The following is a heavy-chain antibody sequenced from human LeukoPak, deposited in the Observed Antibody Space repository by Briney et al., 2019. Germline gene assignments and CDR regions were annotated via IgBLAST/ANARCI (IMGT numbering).Heavy chain of an antibody. Sequence: GGSLRLSCAASGFTVNRTYMSWVRQAPGRGLEWVSVIYSGGATYYSDSVKGRFTISRDKAENSLYLQMNSLRAEDTAIYYCARDQWLAYYYHGMDVWGQGTTVTVSS. CDR3: ARDQWLAYYYHGMDV. D-gene: IGHD6-19*01. CDR2: IYSGGAT. V-gene: IGHV3-66*01. CDR1: GFTVNRTY. J-gene: IGHJ6*02.